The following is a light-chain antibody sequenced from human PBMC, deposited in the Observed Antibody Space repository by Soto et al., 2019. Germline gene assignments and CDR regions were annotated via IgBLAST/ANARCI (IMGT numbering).Light chain of an antibody. J-gene: IGLJ2*01. Sequence: QSVLTQPPSVSGAPGQRVTISCTGSSSNIGAGYDVHWYQQLPGTAPKLLIYRNSNRPSGVPDRFSGSKSGTSASLAITGLQAEDEADYYCQSNDSGLSGSVFGGGTKLTVL. CDR2: RNS. V-gene: IGLV1-40*01. CDR1: SSNIGAGYD. CDR3: QSNDSGLSGSV.